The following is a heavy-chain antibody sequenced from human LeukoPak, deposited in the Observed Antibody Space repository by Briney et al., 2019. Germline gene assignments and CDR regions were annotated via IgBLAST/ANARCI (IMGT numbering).Heavy chain of an antibody. CDR3: AKEVTPGALLYGPFDY. CDR1: EFIFSSYG. Sequence: QAGGSLRLSCAASEFIFSSYGMSCVRQAPGKGLEWVSAISASGGGTYSADSVKGRFTISRDNSRNTLYLQMNSLRAEDTAIYYCAKEVTPGALLYGPFDYWGQGTLVTVSS. V-gene: IGHV3-23*01. D-gene: IGHD4-23*01. CDR2: ISASGGGT. J-gene: IGHJ4*02.